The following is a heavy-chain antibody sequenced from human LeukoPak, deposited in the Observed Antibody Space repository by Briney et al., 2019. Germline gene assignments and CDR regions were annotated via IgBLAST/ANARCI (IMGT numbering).Heavy chain of an antibody. J-gene: IGHJ3*02. V-gene: IGHV3-30*03. CDR2: ISYDGSNK. CDR3: AGRRGAVDYAFEI. Sequence: GGSLRLSCAASGFTFSSYGMHWVRQAPGKGLEWVTAISYDGSNKYYADSVKGRFTISRDNSKNTLYLQMNSLRAEDTAVYYWAGRRGAVDYAFEIWGPGTMVTVSS. CDR1: GFTFSSYG. D-gene: IGHD3-16*01.